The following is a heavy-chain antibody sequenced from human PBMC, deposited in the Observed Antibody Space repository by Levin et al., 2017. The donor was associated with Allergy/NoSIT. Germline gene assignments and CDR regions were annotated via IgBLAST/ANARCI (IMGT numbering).Heavy chain of an antibody. CDR3: ARANRNWDYVENGPNFDY. CDR2: IWWNGDNK. Sequence: HAGGSLRLSCVASGFTFGDYGMHWVRQAPGKGLQWVAVIWWNGDNKFYGDSVKGRFSISRDNSQNTVSLQMSRLRGEDTAVYYCARANRNWDYVENGPNFDYWGRGTLVTVSS. CDR1: GFTFGDYG. V-gene: IGHV3-33*01. D-gene: IGHD1-7*01. J-gene: IGHJ4*02.